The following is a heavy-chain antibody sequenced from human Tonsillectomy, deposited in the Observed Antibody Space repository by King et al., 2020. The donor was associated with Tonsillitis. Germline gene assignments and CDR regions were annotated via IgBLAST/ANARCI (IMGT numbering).Heavy chain of an antibody. CDR1: GFTFSSYA. V-gene: IGHV3-23*04. Sequence: VQLVESGGGLIQPGGSLRLSCAASGFTFSSYAMSWVRQAPGKGLEWVSGISGSGGSTYYADSVKGRFAISRDNSKNTLYLQMNSLRAEDTAVYYYAKDRDFWSPHGMDVWGQGTTVTVSS. CDR3: AKDRDFWSPHGMDV. CDR2: ISGSGGST. D-gene: IGHD3-3*01. J-gene: IGHJ6*02.